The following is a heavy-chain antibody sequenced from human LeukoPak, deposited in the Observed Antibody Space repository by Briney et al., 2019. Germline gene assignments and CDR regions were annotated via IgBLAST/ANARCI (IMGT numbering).Heavy chain of an antibody. J-gene: IGHJ4*02. Sequence: PSDTLSLTCTVSGGSMSTYYWSWIRQPAGKGLEWIGRIYTTGSTSYNPSLKSRVTMSVDTAKNQFSLNLTSVTAADTAVYYCARDRTYGGNSGFDYWGQGTLVTVSS. V-gene: IGHV4-4*07. CDR3: ARDRTYGGNSGFDY. CDR1: GGSMSTYY. CDR2: IYTTGST. D-gene: IGHD4-23*01.